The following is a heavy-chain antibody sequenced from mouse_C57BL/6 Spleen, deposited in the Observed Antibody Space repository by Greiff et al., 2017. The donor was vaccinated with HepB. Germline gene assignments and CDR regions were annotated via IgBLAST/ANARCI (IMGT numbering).Heavy chain of an antibody. CDR2: FYPGSGSI. CDR1: GYTFTEYT. D-gene: IGHD1-1*01. J-gene: IGHJ2*01. Sequence: VKLQESGAELVKPGASVKLSCKASGYTFTEYTIHWVKQRSGQGLEWIGWFYPGSGSIKYNEKFKDKATLTADKSSSTVYMELSRLTSEDSAVYFCARHEAPFITTVVALDYWGQGTTLTVSS. V-gene: IGHV1-62-2*01. CDR3: ARHEAPFITTVVALDY.